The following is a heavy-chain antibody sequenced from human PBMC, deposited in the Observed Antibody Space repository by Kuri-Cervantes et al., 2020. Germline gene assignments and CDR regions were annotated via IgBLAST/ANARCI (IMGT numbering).Heavy chain of an antibody. V-gene: IGHV3-9*01. CDR3: AKDGQNWNDAKVVGYFDY. D-gene: IGHD1-1*01. J-gene: IGHJ4*02. CDR2: ISWNSGSI. Sequence: GGSLRLSCAASGFTFDDSAMHWVRQAPGKGLEWVSHISWNSGSIGYADSVKGRFTISRDNAKNSLYLQMNSLRPEDTALYYCAKDGQNWNDAKVVGYFDYWGQGTLVTSPQ. CDR1: GFTFDDSA.